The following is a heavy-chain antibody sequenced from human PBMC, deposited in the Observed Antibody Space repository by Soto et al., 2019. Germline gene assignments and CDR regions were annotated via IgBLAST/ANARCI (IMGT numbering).Heavy chain of an antibody. CDR3: ARGSYCSRTTCYLSPFDY. D-gene: IGHD2-2*01. J-gene: IGHJ4*02. CDR1: GGSISSYY. V-gene: IGHV4-59*01. Sequence: PSETLSLTCTVSGGSISSYYWSWIRQPPGKGLEWIGYIYYSGSTTYNPSLKSRVTISVGTSKNQFSLKLSSVTAADTAVYYCARGSYCSRTTCYLSPFDYWGQGTLVTVSS. CDR2: IYYSGST.